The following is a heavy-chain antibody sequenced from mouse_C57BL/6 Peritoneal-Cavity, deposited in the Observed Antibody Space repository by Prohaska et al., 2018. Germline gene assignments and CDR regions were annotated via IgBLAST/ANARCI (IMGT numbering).Heavy chain of an antibody. D-gene: IGHD1-1*01. J-gene: IGHJ2*01. V-gene: IGHV8-12*01. CDR2: IYWDDDK. CDR1: GFSLSTSGMG. Sequence: QVTLKESGPGILQSSQTLSLTCSFSGFSLSTSGMGVSWIRQPSGKGLEWLAHIYWDDDKRYNPSLKSWLTISKDTSRNQVFLKVTSVDTADTATYYCARRAGDYYGSSSYFDYWGQGTTLTVSS. CDR3: ARRAGDYYGSSSYFDY.